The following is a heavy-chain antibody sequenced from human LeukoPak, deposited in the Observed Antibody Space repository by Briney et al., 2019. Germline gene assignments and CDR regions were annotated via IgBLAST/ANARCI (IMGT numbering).Heavy chain of an antibody. CDR1: GGSISSYY. J-gene: IGHJ5*02. V-gene: IGHV4-4*07. Sequence: SETLSLTCTVSGGSISSYYWSWIRQPAGKGLEWIGRIYTSGSTNYNPSLKSRVTMSVDTSKNQFSLKLSSVTAADTAVYYCARSDTAMVLSHRFDPWGQGTLVTVSS. D-gene: IGHD5-18*01. CDR2: IYTSGST. CDR3: ARSDTAMVLSHRFDP.